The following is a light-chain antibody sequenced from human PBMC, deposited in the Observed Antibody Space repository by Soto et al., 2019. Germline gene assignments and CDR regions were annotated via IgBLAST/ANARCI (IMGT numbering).Light chain of an antibody. CDR3: CSYAGSSSWV. Sequence: QSALTQPASVPGSPGQSITISCTGTSSDVGSYNLVSWYQQHPGKAPKLMIYESSKRPSWVSNRFSGSKSGNTASLTISGLQAEDEADYYCCSYAGSSSWVFGGGTKVTVL. CDR1: SSDVGSYNL. J-gene: IGLJ3*02. CDR2: ESS. V-gene: IGLV2-23*01.